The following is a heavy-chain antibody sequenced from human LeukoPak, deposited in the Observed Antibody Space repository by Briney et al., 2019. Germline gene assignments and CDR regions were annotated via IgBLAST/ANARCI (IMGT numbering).Heavy chain of an antibody. Sequence: GGSLRLSCAASGFTFSSHWMHWVRQAPGKGLEWVANINQDGSEKYYVDSVKGRFTVSRDNAKNSLDLQMNTLRAEDTAVYYCARRKLTYYYGMDVWGQGTTVTVSS. CDR3: ARRKLTYYYGMDV. J-gene: IGHJ6*02. CDR1: GFTFSSHW. D-gene: IGHD1-7*01. V-gene: IGHV3-7*01. CDR2: INQDGSEK.